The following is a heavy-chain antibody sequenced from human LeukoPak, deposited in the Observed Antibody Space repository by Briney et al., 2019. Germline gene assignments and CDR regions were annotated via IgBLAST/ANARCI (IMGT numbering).Heavy chain of an antibody. D-gene: IGHD1-26*01. Sequence: GGSLRLSCAASGFTGSNNRLSWVRQAQGLGLEGVSTIYSDGNTYYPDSVKGRFTISRDGSKNTLYLQLNSLRTEDTAIYYCVREREGSNSEHWGQGTLVTVSS. CDR1: GFTGSNNR. CDR2: IYSDGNT. V-gene: IGHV3-53*01. J-gene: IGHJ1*01. CDR3: VREREGSNSEH.